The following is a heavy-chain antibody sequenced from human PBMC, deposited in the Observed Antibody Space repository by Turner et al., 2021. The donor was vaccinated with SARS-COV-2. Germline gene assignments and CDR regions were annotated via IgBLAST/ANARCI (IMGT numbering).Heavy chain of an antibody. J-gene: IGHJ4*02. D-gene: IGHD6-19*01. Sequence: EVQLVETGGDLVQPGGSLRLSCAASGFTLSNYWMSWVRQAPGKGLGWGANIRQDGSEKEYVDSVKGRFTISRDNAKNSLYLQMNSLRVEDTAVYYCAGSGGWLLDLWGQGTLVTVSS. CDR1: GFTLSNYW. CDR3: AGSGGWLLDL. V-gene: IGHV3-7*03. CDR2: IRQDGSEK.